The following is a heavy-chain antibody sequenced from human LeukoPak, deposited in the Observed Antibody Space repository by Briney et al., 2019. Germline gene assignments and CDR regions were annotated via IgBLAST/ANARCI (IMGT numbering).Heavy chain of an antibody. J-gene: IGHJ5*02. CDR2: VHPDTGYA. D-gene: IGHD1-14*01. Sequence: ASVKVSCKTSGYPFTTYEINWERQAAGQGLEWMGWVHPDTGYADYAQKFQGRVTMTSDTSITTAYMELSSLRPDDTAVYFCARGPRNDPWGQGTLVTVSS. CDR1: GYPFTTYE. CDR3: ARGPRNDP. V-gene: IGHV1-8*01.